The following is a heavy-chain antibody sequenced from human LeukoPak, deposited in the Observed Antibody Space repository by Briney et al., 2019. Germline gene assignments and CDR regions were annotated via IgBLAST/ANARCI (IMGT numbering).Heavy chain of an antibody. Sequence: SETLSLTCTVSGGSISSGDYNWSWIRQPPGKGLEWIGYIYYSGSTYYNPSLKSRVTISVDTSKNQFSLKLSSVTAADTAVYYCARVGLPLLADVWGKGTTVTVSS. V-gene: IGHV4-30-4*08. CDR2: IYYSGST. D-gene: IGHD3/OR15-3a*01. CDR3: ARVGLPLLADV. CDR1: GGSISSGDYN. J-gene: IGHJ6*04.